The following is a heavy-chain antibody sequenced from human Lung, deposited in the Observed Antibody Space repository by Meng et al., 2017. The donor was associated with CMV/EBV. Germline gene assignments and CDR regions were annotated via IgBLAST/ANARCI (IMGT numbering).Heavy chain of an antibody. CDR1: KFTFDDYG. D-gene: IGHD1-1*01. V-gene: IGHV3-20*04. CDR3: ARGYLGGPVDY. Sequence: GEXXKISCAASKFTFDDYGMSWVRQTPGKGLEWASGITRNGESTGHADSVKGRFTISRDNIKNSLYLQMNSLRAEDTAFYYCARGYLGGPVDYWGQGPLVTVSS. J-gene: IGHJ4*02. CDR2: ITRNGEST.